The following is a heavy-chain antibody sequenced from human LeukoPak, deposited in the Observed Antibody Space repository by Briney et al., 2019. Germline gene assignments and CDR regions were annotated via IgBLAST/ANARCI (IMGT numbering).Heavy chain of an antibody. V-gene: IGHV3-66*01. CDR2: IYSGGSI. J-gene: IGHJ3*02. CDR3: ARFHPTARGAFDI. CDR1: GFTVISNY. Sequence: GGSLRLSCAASGFTVISNYMSWVRQAPGKGLEWVSIIYSGGSIYYADSVKGRFTISRDNAKNTLYLQMNSLRAEDTAVYYCARFHPTARGAFDIWGQGTMVTVSS. D-gene: IGHD4-17*01.